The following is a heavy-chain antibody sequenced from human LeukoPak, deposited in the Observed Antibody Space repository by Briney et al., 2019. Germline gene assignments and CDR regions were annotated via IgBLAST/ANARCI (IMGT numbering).Heavy chain of an antibody. V-gene: IGHV3-11*05. CDR3: ARGLTTVTSLASY. CDR2: ISRSSSDT. J-gene: IGHJ4*02. Sequence: GGSLRLSCAASGFTFSDYYMSWIRQAPGKGLEWVSYISRSSSDTNYADSVKGRFTISRDNAKNSLYLQMNSLTAEDTDVYYCARGLTTVTSLASYWGQGTLVTVSS. CDR1: GFTFSDYY. D-gene: IGHD4-17*01.